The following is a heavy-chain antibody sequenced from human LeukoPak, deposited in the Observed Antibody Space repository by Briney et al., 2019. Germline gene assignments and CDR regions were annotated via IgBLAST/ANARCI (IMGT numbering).Heavy chain of an antibody. CDR2: ISYDGSNK. Sequence: GGSLRLSCAASGFTFSSYAMHWVRQAPGKGLEWVAVISYDGSNKYYADSVKGRFTISRDNSKNTLYLQMNSLRAEDTAVYYCARGYSGYDSRAISCRFDPWGQGTLVTVSS. J-gene: IGHJ5*02. CDR3: ARGYSGYDSRAISCRFDP. CDR1: GFTFSSYA. D-gene: IGHD5-12*01. V-gene: IGHV3-30*04.